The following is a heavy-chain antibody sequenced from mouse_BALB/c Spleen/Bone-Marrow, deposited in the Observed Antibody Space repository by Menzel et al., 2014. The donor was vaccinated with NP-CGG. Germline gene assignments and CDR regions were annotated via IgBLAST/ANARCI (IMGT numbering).Heavy chain of an antibody. CDR3: AITPSAMDY. V-gene: IGHV14-3*02. CDR2: IDPADDNT. D-gene: IGHD2-4*01. CDR1: GFNIKDTD. Sequence: VQLQQSGAELVKPGASVKLSCTASGFNIKDTDMHWVKQRPEQGMAWIGRIDPADDNTKYDPKFQGKATITADTSSNTVYLQLSSLTSEDTAVYYCAITPSAMDYWGQGTSVTVSS. J-gene: IGHJ4*01.